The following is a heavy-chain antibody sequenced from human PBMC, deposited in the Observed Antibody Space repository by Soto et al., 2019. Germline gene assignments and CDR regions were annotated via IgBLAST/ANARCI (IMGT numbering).Heavy chain of an antibody. Sequence: GGSLRLSCAASGFTFSNAWMSWVRQAPGKGLEWVGRIKSKTDGGTTDYAAPVKGRFTNSRDDSKNTLYLQMNSLKTEDTAVYYCTTDGGYDSSGYYCYYYGMDVWGQGTTVTVSS. CDR1: GFTFSNAW. CDR2: IKSKTDGGTT. J-gene: IGHJ6*02. V-gene: IGHV3-15*01. CDR3: TTDGGYDSSGYYCYYYGMDV. D-gene: IGHD3-22*01.